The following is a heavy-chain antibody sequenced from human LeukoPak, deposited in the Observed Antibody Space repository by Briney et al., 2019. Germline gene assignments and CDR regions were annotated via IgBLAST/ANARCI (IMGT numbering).Heavy chain of an antibody. CDR1: GFTFSSYG. CDR2: IRYDGSNK. V-gene: IGHV3-30*02. D-gene: IGHD3-16*01. CDR3: AKFGSDHYYYYMDV. Sequence: GGSLRLSCAASGFTFSSYGMHWVRQAPGKGLEWVAFIRYDGSNKYYADSVKGRFTISRDNSENTLYLQMNSLRAEDTAVYYCAKFGSDHYYYYMDVWGKGTTVTVSS. J-gene: IGHJ6*03.